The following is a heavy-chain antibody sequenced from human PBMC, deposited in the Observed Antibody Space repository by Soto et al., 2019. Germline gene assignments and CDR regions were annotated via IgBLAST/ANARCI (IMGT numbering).Heavy chain of an antibody. CDR1: GGAISCCY. V-gene: IGHV4-59*01. J-gene: IGHJ4*02. D-gene: IGHD3-3*01. CDR2: IYYSGST. CDR3: ARAESGYCDY. Sequence: SESLSLTCTVSGGAISCCYWSWIRQPPVKGLEWIGYIYYSGSTNYNPSLKSRVTISVDTSKNQFSLKLSSVTAADTAVYYCARAESGYCDYWGQGTLVTVSS.